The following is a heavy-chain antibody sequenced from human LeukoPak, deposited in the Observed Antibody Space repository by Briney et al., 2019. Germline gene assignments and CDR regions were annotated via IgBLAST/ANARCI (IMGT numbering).Heavy chain of an antibody. V-gene: IGHV3-7*01. CDR1: GFTFSSYW. J-gene: IGHJ4*02. D-gene: IGHD3-10*01. Sequence: PGGSLRLSCAVSGFTFSSYWMSWVRQAPGKGLEWVANIKQDGSEKYYVDSVKGRFTISRDNAKNSLYLQMNSLRAEDTAVYYCAEGGVYPFYYSYWGQGTLVTVSS. CDR3: AEGGVYPFYYSY. CDR2: IKQDGSEK.